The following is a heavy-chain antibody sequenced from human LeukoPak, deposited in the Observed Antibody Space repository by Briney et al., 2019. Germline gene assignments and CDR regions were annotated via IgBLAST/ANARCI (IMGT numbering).Heavy chain of an antibody. CDR2: IYYSGST. V-gene: IGHV4-61*05. J-gene: IGHJ4*02. CDR3: ARWTAVAGSVDY. Sequence: SETLSLTCTVSGGSISSSSYYWGWIRQPPGKGLEWIGYIYYSGSTNYNPSLKSRVTISVDTSKNQFSLKLSSVTAADTAVYYCARWTAVAGSVDYWGQGTLVTVSS. CDR1: GGSISSSSYY. D-gene: IGHD6-19*01.